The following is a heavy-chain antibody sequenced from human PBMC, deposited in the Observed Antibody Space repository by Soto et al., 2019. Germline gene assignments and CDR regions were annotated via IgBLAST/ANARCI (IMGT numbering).Heavy chain of an antibody. D-gene: IGHD1-26*01. J-gene: IGHJ4*02. V-gene: IGHV3-74*01. Sequence: PGGSLRLSCAASGFTFSNYWMHWVRRAPGQGLVWVSRINSDGSTTTYSDSVEGRFTISRDNAKNTLYLQVNSLRAEDTAVYYCARGYSGTYRIDYWGQGTQVTVSS. CDR2: INSDGSTT. CDR1: GFTFSNYW. CDR3: ARGYSGTYRIDY.